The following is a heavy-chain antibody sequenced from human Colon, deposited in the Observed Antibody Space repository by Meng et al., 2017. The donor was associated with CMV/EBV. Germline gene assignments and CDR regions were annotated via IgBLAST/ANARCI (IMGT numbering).Heavy chain of an antibody. Sequence: SVKVSCKASGYSFRSSSINWVRQAPGQGLEWLGGFIPQFGSATSAQKFQGRVTITAEESTTSVFLELSSLRFEDTAIYYCVRGGSLGWSHWGQGTPVTVSS. CDR3: VRGGSLGWSH. D-gene: IGHD6-19*01. J-gene: IGHJ4*02. CDR1: GYSFRSSS. V-gene: IGHV1-69*13. CDR2: FIPQFGSA.